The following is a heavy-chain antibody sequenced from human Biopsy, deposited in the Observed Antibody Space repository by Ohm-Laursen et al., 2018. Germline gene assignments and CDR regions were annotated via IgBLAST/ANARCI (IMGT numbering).Heavy chain of an antibody. CDR2: IAYDGSNK. CDR3: AKDDGQWLGGAFDI. Sequence: SLRLSCAASGFGMYAMRWVRQPPGKGLEWLAVIAYDGSNKYYAESVKGRFTISRDRSRDTVHLQMNSLRYEDTALYYCAKDDGQWLGGAFDIWGHGTMVSVSS. CDR1: GFGMYA. D-gene: IGHD6-19*01. V-gene: IGHV3-30*18. J-gene: IGHJ3*02.